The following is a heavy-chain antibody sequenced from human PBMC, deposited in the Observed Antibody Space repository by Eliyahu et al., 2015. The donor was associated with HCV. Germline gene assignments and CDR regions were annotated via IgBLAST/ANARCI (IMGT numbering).Heavy chain of an antibody. CDR1: GFXFSSYA. V-gene: IGHV3-23*01. J-gene: IGHJ4*02. CDR2: ISGSGGST. D-gene: IGHD2-2*01. Sequence: EVQLLESGGGLVQPGGSLRLSCAAXGFXFSSYAMSWVRQAPGKGLEWVSAISGSGGSTYYADSVKGRFTISRDNSKNTLYLQMNSLRAEDTAVYYCAKDTTIVVVPAAHDYWGQGTLVTVSS. CDR3: AKDTTIVVVPAAHDY.